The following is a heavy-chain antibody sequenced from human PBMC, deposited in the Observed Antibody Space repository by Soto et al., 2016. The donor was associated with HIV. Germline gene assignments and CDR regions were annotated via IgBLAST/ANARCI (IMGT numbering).Heavy chain of an antibody. D-gene: IGHD3-10*01. J-gene: IGHJ6*02. V-gene: IGHV3-66*01. CDR1: GFTVSSNY. Sequence: EVQLVESGGGLVQPGGSLRLSCAASGFTVSSNYMSWVRQAPGKGLEWVSVIYSGGSTYYADSVKGRFTISRDNSKNTLYLQMNSLRAEDTAVYYCAREAGAHHYYGMDVWGQGTTVTVSS. CDR3: AREAGAHHYYGMDV. CDR2: IYSGGST.